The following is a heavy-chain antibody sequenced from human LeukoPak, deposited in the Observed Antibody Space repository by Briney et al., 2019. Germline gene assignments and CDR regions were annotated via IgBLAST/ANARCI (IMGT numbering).Heavy chain of an antibody. CDR3: ARRGYCSGGSCLFDY. CDR2: IHYSGST. J-gene: IGHJ4*02. D-gene: IGHD2-15*01. Sequence: PLETLPLTCTVSGGSISSGASYWGWIRQPPGKGLEWIVSIHYSGSTYYNPSLKSRVTISVDTSKNQFSLKLSSVTAADTAVYYCARRGYCSGGSCLFDYWGQGALVTVSS. V-gene: IGHV4-39*01. CDR1: GGSISSGASY.